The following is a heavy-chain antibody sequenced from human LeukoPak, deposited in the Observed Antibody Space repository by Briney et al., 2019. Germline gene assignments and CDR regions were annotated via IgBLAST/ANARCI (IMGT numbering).Heavy chain of an antibody. CDR1: GFTFSSYW. CDR3: ARAGFTYYYDSSGYTKFDY. Sequence: GGSLRLSCAASGFTFSSYWMSWVRQAPGKGLEWVANIKQDGSEKYYVDSVKGRFTIYRDNAKNSLYLQMNSLRAEDTAVYYCARAGFTYYYDSSGYTKFDYWGQGTLVTVSS. V-gene: IGHV3-7*01. CDR2: IKQDGSEK. D-gene: IGHD3-22*01. J-gene: IGHJ4*02.